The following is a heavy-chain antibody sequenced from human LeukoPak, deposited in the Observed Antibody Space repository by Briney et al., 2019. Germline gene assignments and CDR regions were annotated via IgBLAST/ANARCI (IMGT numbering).Heavy chain of an antibody. CDR1: GFTFSSYS. J-gene: IGHJ4*02. CDR2: ISYDGSNK. D-gene: IGHD6-13*01. Sequence: GGSLRLSCAASGFTFSSYSMHWVRQAPGKGLEWVAVISYDGSNKYYADSVKGRFTISRGNSKNTLYLQMNSLRAEDTAVYYCAKLTESIAAAGGHFDYWGQGTLVTVSS. V-gene: IGHV3-30*18. CDR3: AKLTESIAAAGGHFDY.